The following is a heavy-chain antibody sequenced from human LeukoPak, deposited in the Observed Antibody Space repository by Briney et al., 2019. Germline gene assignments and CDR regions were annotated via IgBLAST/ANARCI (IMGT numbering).Heavy chain of an antibody. CDR3: ARDGSDYDFWSGYYSHYYYYGMDV. V-gene: IGHV1-18*01. J-gene: IGHJ6*02. CDR2: ISAYNGNT. Sequence: ASVKVSCKASGYTFTSYGISWVRQAPGQGLEWMGWISAYNGNTNYAQKLQGRVTMATDTSTSTAYMELRSLSSDDTAVYYCARDGSDYDFWSGYYSHYYYYGMDVWGQGTTVTVSS. CDR1: GYTFTSYG. D-gene: IGHD3-3*01.